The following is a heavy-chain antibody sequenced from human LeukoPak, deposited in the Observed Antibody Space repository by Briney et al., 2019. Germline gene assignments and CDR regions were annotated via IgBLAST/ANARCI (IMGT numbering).Heavy chain of an antibody. CDR1: GGSFSGYH. J-gene: IGHJ1*01. D-gene: IGHD3-22*01. CDR2: INHSGST. Sequence: PSETLSLTCAVYGGSFSGYHWSWIRQPPGKGLEWIGEINHSGSTNYNPSLKSRVTISVDTSKNQFSLKLSSVTAADTAVYYCASDAYDSSGYYYDEYFQHWGQGTLVTVSS. V-gene: IGHV4-34*01. CDR3: ASDAYDSSGYYYDEYFQH.